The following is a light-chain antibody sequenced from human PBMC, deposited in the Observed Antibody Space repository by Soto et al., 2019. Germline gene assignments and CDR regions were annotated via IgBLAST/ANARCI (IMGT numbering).Light chain of an antibody. CDR1: QSIGTD. V-gene: IGKV1-39*01. Sequence: DIQMTQSPSSLSASVGDRVTITCRAGQSIGTDLNWYQQKPGKAPKILIYAASNLQNGVPSRFSCSGSGTHFTLTISSLQSEDFATYYCQQSYSNPTFGGGTKVEIK. J-gene: IGKJ4*01. CDR3: QQSYSNPT. CDR2: AAS.